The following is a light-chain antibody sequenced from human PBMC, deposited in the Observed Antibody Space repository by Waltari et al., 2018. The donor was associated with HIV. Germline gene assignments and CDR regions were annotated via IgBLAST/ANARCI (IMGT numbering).Light chain of an antibody. CDR1: QSLLHNNGHIY. J-gene: IGKJ1*01. V-gene: IGKV2-28*01. CDR3: MHGQQTPV. Sequence: DIAMIQSPDFLPVSPGEPASIPCRSSQSLLHNNGHIYLDWYIQRPGQAPELLTYLASRRASGVPDRIAGSGSGTDFILKISRVEPEDVGVYYCMHGQQTPVFGQGTLVEV. CDR2: LAS.